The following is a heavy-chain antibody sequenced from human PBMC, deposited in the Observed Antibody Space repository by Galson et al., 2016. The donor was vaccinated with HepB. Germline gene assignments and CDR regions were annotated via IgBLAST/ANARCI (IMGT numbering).Heavy chain of an antibody. CDR2: INPNSGGT. Sequence: SVKVSCKASGYTFTGYYMHWVRQAPGQGLEWMGRINPNSGGTNYAQKFQGRVTMTRDTSINTAYMELSRLRSDDTAVYYCARQSGYCSSPSCYTANWFDPWGQGTLVTVSS. V-gene: IGHV1-2*06. D-gene: IGHD2-2*02. CDR1: GYTFTGYY. J-gene: IGHJ5*02. CDR3: ARQSGYCSSPSCYTANWFDP.